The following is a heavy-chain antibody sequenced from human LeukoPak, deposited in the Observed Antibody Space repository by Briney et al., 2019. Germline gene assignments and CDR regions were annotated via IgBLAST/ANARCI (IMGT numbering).Heavy chain of an antibody. J-gene: IGHJ4*02. V-gene: IGHV3-48*04. CDR3: ARDGLGDGYNSYYFDY. CDR1: GFTFISYS. D-gene: IGHD5-24*01. CDR2: ISSCGCTL. Sequence: PGGSLRLSRAASGFTFISYSMNWVRQAPRKGLEWVSYISSCGCTLYYADSVKGRFTISRDNAKNSLYLQMNSLRAEDTAVYYCARDGLGDGYNSYYFDYWGQGTLVTVSS.